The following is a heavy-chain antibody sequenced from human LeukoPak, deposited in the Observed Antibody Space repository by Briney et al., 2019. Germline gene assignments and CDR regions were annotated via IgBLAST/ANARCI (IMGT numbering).Heavy chain of an antibody. V-gene: IGHV4-31*03. CDR3: SRARTYYDFWSGYEPTAYFDY. Sequence: SETLSLTCTVSGGSISSGGYYWSWIRQHPGKGLEWIGYIYYSGSTYYNPSLKSRVTISVDTSKNQFSLKLSSVTAADTAVYYCSRARTYYDFWSGYEPTAYFDYWGQGTLVTVSS. CDR2: IYYSGST. J-gene: IGHJ4*02. CDR1: GGSISSGGYY. D-gene: IGHD3-3*01.